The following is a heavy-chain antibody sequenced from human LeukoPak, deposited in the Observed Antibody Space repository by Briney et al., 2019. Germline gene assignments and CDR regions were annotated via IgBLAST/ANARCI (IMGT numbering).Heavy chain of an antibody. Sequence: ASVKVSCKVSGYTLNELSMQWVGQAPGKGREGMGGFDLEDGETIYAQKFQGRDTINEDRSTDTAYMELSSLRSEDTAVYYCATMGSGSYLLAFDIWGQGTMVTVSS. CDR3: ATMGSGSYLLAFDI. CDR1: GYTLNELS. D-gene: IGHD1-26*01. J-gene: IGHJ3*02. V-gene: IGHV1-24*01. CDR2: FDLEDGET.